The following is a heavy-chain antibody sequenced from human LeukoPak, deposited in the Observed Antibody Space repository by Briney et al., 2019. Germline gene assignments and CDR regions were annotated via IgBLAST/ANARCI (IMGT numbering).Heavy chain of an antibody. Sequence: GASVKVSCKASGYTFTSYGISWVRQAPGQGLEWMGIINPSGGSTSYAQKFQGRVTMTRDTSTSTVYMELSSLRSEDTAVYYCARDTSPIAARPNWFDPWGQGTLVTVSS. J-gene: IGHJ5*02. CDR2: INPSGGST. V-gene: IGHV1-46*01. D-gene: IGHD6-6*01. CDR3: ARDTSPIAARPNWFDP. CDR1: GYTFTSYG.